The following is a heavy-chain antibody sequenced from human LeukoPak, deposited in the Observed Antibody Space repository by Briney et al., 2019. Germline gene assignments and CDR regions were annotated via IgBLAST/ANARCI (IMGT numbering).Heavy chain of an antibody. D-gene: IGHD2-2*01. CDR2: ISSSSSYI. J-gene: IGHJ4*02. Sequence: PGGSLRLSCAASGFTFSSYSMNWVRQAPGKGLEWVSSISSSSSYIYYADSVKGRFTISRDNAKNSLYLQMNSLRAEDTAVYYCASFTSRLFDYWGQGALVTVSS. V-gene: IGHV3-21*01. CDR3: ASFTSRLFDY. CDR1: GFTFSSYS.